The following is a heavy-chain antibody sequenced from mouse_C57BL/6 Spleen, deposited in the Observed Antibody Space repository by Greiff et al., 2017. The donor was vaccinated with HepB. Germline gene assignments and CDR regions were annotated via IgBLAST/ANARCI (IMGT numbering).Heavy chain of an antibody. Sequence: DVKLVESGGGLVQPGGSLKLSCAASGFTFSDYYMYWVRQTPEKRLEWVAYISNGGGSTYYPDTVKGRFTISRDNAKNTLYLQMSRLKSEDTAMDYFARHGYDYDDWYFDVWGTGTTVTVSS. D-gene: IGHD2-4*01. CDR1: GFTFSDYY. J-gene: IGHJ1*03. CDR2: ISNGGGST. V-gene: IGHV5-12*01. CDR3: ARHGYDYDDWYFDV.